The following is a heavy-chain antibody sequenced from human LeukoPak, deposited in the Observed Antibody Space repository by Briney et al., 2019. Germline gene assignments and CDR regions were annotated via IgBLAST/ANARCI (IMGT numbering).Heavy chain of an antibody. D-gene: IGHD3-16*01. J-gene: IGHJ4*02. Sequence: ASXXXSXKASGYTFTSYGISWVRQATGQGLEWMGWMSPNSGNTDYAQKFQGRVTMTRNTSISTAYMELSSLRSEDTAVYYCARGVGDLGDYWGQGTLVTVSS. CDR3: ARGVGDLGDY. CDR1: GYTFTSYG. CDR2: MSPNSGNT. V-gene: IGHV1-8*02.